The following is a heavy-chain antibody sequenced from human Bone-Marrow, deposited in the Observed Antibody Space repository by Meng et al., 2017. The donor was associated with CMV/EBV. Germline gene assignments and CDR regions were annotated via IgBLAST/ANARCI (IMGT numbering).Heavy chain of an antibody. CDR1: EFTFSHAW. CDR2: IKSKTQGGAT. V-gene: IGHV3-15*01. Sequence: GESLKISCAASEFTFSHAWMSWVRQAPGKGLEWVGRIKSKTQGGATDYAAPLRGRVTISSDDSKTTLYLQMNSLKSEDTAVYYCTTYDNGAFHIWGQGTMVTVSS. CDR3: TTYDNGAFHI. D-gene: IGHD3-9*01. J-gene: IGHJ3*02.